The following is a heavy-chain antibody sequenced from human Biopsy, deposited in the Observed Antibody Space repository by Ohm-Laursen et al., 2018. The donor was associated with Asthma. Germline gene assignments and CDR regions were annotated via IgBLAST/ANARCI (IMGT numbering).Heavy chain of an antibody. CDR2: GGSYYDGGLK. J-gene: IGHJ4*02. D-gene: IGHD2-21*01. CDR3: AKDERSYYGSDGKYMQPVPLGD. CDR1: GFTFRSYA. Sequence: SLRLSCAASGFTFRSYAMHWVRQAPGKGLEWVAVGGSYYDGGLKYCADSVNGRFTVSRDDSKNTLYLQMNSLTAEDTAVYHCAKDERSYYGSDGKYMQPVPLGDWGQGTLVIVSA. V-gene: IGHV3-30-3*01.